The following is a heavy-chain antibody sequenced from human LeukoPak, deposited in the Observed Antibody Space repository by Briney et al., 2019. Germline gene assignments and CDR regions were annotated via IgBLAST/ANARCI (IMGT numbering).Heavy chain of an antibody. CDR2: IKQDGNEK. CDR3: AKCIVGATAPFDY. V-gene: IGHV3-7*03. J-gene: IGHJ4*02. D-gene: IGHD1-26*01. Sequence: GGSLRLSCAASGFRFNTYWMSWVRQAPGKGLEWVANIKQDGNEKYYADSVKGRFTISRDNGKNSLDLQMNSLRAEDTAVYYCAKCIVGATAPFDYWGQGTLVTVSS. CDR1: GFRFNTYW.